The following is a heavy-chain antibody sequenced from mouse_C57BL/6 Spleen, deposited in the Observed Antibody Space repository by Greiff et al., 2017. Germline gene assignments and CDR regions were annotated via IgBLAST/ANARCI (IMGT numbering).Heavy chain of an antibody. CDR1: GYTFTRYW. J-gene: IGHJ4*01. CDR3: ARDYGSSYVRAMDY. D-gene: IGHD1-1*01. V-gene: IGHV1-53*01. CDR2: INPSNGGT. Sequence: QVQLQPPGTELVKPGASVKLSCKASGYTFTRYWMHWVKQRPGRGPEWIGNINPSNGGTNYNEKFKSKATLTVDKSSSTAYMQLSSLTSEDSAVYYCARDYGSSYVRAMDYWGQGTSVTVSS.